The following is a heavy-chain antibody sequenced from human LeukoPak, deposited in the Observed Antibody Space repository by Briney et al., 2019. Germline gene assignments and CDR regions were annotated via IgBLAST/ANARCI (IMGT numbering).Heavy chain of an antibody. J-gene: IGHJ5*02. CDR2: IYYSGGT. Sequence: PSETLSLTCTVSGDSISGSSYYWGWVRQPPGKGLEWIGSIYYSGGTYYNPSLKSRVTISVDTSKNQFSLKLSSVTAADTAVYYCVRRGNSGLASWFDPWGQGTLVTVSS. V-gene: IGHV4-39*01. CDR3: VRRGNSGLASWFDP. D-gene: IGHD4-23*01. CDR1: GDSISGSSYY.